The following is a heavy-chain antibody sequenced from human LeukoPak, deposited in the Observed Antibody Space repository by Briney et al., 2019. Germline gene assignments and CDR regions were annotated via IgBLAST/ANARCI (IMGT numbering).Heavy chain of an antibody. CDR1: GFTFSSYS. D-gene: IGHD3-22*01. CDR3: ARDTGTWLLPTGYFDY. Sequence: GGSLRLSCAASGFTFSSYSMNWVRQAPGKGLEWVSSISSSSSYIYYADSVKGRFTISRDNTKNSLYLQMNSLRAEDTAVYYCARDTGTWLLPTGYFDYWGQGTLVTVSS. V-gene: IGHV3-21*01. CDR2: ISSSSSYI. J-gene: IGHJ4*02.